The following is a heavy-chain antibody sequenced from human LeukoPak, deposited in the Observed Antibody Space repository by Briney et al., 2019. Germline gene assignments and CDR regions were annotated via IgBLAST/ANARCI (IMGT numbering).Heavy chain of an antibody. CDR1: GFAFSNYE. J-gene: IGHJ4*02. Sequence: GSLRLSCAASGFAFSNYEMNWVRQAPGRGLEWVSYITTIGSTTYYADSVKGRFTISRDNAKNSLYLQLNSLRAEDTAIYYCARGGSVSYYFDYWGQGSLVTVSS. CDR3: ARGGSVSYYFDY. CDR2: ITTIGSTT. V-gene: IGHV3-48*03. D-gene: IGHD1-26*01.